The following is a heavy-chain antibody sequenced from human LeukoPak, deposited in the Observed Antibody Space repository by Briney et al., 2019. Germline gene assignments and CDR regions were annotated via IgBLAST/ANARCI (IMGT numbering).Heavy chain of an antibody. CDR2: INHSGST. CDR3: ARGLKQWLVRLVDWFDP. V-gene: IGHV4-34*01. D-gene: IGHD6-19*01. J-gene: IGHJ5*02. CDR1: GGSISGYY. Sequence: RSSDTLSLTCAVYGGSISGYYCSWIRQPPGKGLEWIGEINHSGSTNYNPSLKSRVTISVDTSKNQFSLKLSSVTAADTAVYYCARGLKQWLVRLVDWFDPWGQGILVTVSS.